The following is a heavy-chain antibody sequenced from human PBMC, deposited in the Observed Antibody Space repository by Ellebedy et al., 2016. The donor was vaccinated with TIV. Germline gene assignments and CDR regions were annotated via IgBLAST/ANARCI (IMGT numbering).Heavy chain of an antibody. J-gene: IGHJ5*02. CDR1: GFAVSSNY. CDR2: VYRDDSI. V-gene: IGHV3-53*01. D-gene: IGHD5-18*01. CDR3: ASRGYSYAPSA. Sequence: GESLNISCAASGFAVSSNYMTWVRQAPGKGLEWVSVVYRDDSIYYADSVKGRFIISRDGSKNTLYLQMNSLRAEDTAVYYCASRGYSYAPSAWGQGTLVSVSS.